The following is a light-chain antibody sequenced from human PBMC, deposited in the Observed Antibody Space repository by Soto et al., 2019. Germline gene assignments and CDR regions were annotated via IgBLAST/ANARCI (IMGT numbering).Light chain of an antibody. V-gene: IGKV1-39*01. CDR1: QSISSY. CDR3: QHSYSTPRT. J-gene: IGKJ1*01. Sequence: DIQMTQSPSSLSASVGDRVTITCRASQSISSYLNWYQQKPGKAPKLLIYAASSLQSGVPSTFSGSGSGTDFTLTISSLQPEDFETYYCQHSYSTPRTFGQGTKVDIK. CDR2: AAS.